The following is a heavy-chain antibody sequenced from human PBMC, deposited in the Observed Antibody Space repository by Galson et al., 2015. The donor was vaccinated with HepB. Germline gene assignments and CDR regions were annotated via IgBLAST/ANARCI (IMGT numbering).Heavy chain of an antibody. V-gene: IGHV1-3*01. CDR1: GYTFTSYA. CDR2: INAGNGNT. J-gene: IGHJ4*02. D-gene: IGHD2-15*01. CDR3: AREEASRLGVVVVVAATPPTY. Sequence: SVKVSCKASGYTFTSYAMHWVRQAPGQRLEWMGWINAGNGNTKYSQKFQGRVTITRDTSASTAYMELSSLRSEDTAVYYCAREEASRLGVVVVVAATPPTYWGQGTLVTVSS.